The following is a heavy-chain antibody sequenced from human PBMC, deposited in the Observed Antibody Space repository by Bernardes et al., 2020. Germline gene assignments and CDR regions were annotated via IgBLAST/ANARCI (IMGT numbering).Heavy chain of an antibody. Sequence: ASVKVSCKASGYTFIAYYIHWLRQSPGQGLEWMGWINPSSWFINYVQRFQGRTTLTMDTSINTAYLELSGLTFDDTAVYYCARDPGTKENDNALNQGMDVWGQGTTVTVSS. J-gene: IGHJ6*02. CDR2: INPSSWFI. V-gene: IGHV1-2*02. D-gene: IGHD1-1*01. CDR1: GYTFIAYY. CDR3: ARDPGTKENDNALNQGMDV.